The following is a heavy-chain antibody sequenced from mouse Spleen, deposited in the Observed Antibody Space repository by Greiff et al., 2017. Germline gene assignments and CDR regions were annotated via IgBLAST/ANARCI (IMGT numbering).Heavy chain of an antibody. J-gene: IGHJ4*01. D-gene: IGHD2-4*01. CDR2: ISSGDGST. Sequence: EVHLVESGGGLVKPGGSLKLSCAASGFAFSSYDMSWVRQTPEKRLEWVAYISSGDGSTYYTHTLKGRFTISRDNAKNTLYLQMSSLKSEDTAMYYCARHDYGYAMDYWGQGTSVTVSS. CDR3: ARHDYGYAMDY. CDR1: GFAFSSYD. V-gene: IGHV5-12-1*01.